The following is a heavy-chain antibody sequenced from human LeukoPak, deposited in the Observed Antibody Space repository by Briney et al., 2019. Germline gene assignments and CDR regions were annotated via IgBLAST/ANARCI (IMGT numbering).Heavy chain of an antibody. D-gene: IGHD6-19*01. CDR3: ARVDSVGGSGWSYYFDY. CDR1: GFIFSSYS. V-gene: IGHV3-48*01. J-gene: IGHJ4*02. CDR2: ISSYSSTI. Sequence: PGGSLRLSCAASGFIFSSYSMNWVRQAPGKGLEWISYISSYSSTIYYADSVKGRFTISRDNAKNSLYLQMNSLRAEDTAIYYCARVDSVGGSGWSYYFDYWGPGTLVTVSS.